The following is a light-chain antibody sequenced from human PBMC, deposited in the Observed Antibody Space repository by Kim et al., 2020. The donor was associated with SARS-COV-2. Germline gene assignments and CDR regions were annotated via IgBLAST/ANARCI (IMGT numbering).Light chain of an antibody. J-gene: IGKJ2*01. Sequence: DIQMTQSPSSLSASVGDTVTITCRASQGITNSLAWYQQKPGRAPKLLLSIASRLGSGVPSRFSGSGSGTDYTLTITGLQPEDFGTYYCQQYYDLQYTFGQGTKLEI. V-gene: IGKV1-NL1*01. CDR3: QQYYDLQYT. CDR2: IAS. CDR1: QGITNS.